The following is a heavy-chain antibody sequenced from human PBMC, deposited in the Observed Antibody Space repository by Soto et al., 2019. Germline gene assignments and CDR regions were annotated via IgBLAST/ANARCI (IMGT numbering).Heavy chain of an antibody. Sequence: EVQLLESGGGLVQPGGSLRLSCAASGFTFSSYAMSWVRQAPGKGLEWVSAISGSGGSTYYADSVKGRFTISRDNSKNTLYLQMNSLRAEDTAVYYCAKVLEHIVVVTAIPDAFDIWGQGTMVTVSS. J-gene: IGHJ3*02. CDR1: GFTFSSYA. CDR2: ISGSGGST. CDR3: AKVLEHIVVVTAIPDAFDI. D-gene: IGHD2-21*02. V-gene: IGHV3-23*01.